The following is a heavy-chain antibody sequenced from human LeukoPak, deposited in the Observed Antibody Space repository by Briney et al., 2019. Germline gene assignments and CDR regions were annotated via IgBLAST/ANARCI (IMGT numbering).Heavy chain of an antibody. J-gene: IGHJ2*01. CDR1: GYTFTSYY. D-gene: IGHD3-22*01. V-gene: IGHV1-46*01. Sequence: ASVKVSCKASGYTFTSYYMHWVRQAPGQGLEWMGIINPSGGSTSYAQKFQGRVTMTRDTSTSTVYMELSSLRSEDTAVYYCASDGYYDSSGYYANLYWYFDLWGRGTLVTVSS. CDR3: ASDGYYDSSGYYANLYWYFDL. CDR2: INPSGGST.